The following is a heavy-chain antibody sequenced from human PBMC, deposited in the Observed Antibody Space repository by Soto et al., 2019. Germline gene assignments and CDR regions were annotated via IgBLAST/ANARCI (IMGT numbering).Heavy chain of an antibody. CDR2: IIPIFGTA. CDR1: GGTFSSYA. CDR3: AIYCFVVVPAAIDYYYGMDV. J-gene: IGHJ6*02. V-gene: IGHV1-69*13. D-gene: IGHD2-2*01. Sequence: SAVKVSCKASGGTFSSYAISWVRQAPGQGLEWMGGIIPIFGTANYAQKFQGRVTITADESTSTAYMELSSLRSEDTAVYYCAIYCFVVVPAAIDYYYGMDVWGQGTPVTVSS.